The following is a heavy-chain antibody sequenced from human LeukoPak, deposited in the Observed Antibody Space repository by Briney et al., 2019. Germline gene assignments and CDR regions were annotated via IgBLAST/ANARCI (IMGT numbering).Heavy chain of an antibody. CDR1: GYTFTPYY. J-gene: IGHJ4*02. Sequence: ASVKVSCKASGYTFTPYYIHWVRQAPGQGLEWMGIINPGGGGTTYAQKFQGRVTMTRDMSTSTVYMELSSLRSEDTAVYYCARDLSTAPGNYYFDYWGRGTLVTVSS. D-gene: IGHD6-13*01. V-gene: IGHV1-46*01. CDR2: INPGGGGT. CDR3: ARDLSTAPGNYYFDY.